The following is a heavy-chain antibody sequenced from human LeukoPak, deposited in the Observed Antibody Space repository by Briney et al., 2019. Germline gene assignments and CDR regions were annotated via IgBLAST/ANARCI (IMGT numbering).Heavy chain of an antibody. CDR1: GFTFSRYA. Sequence: GGSLRLSCSASGFTFSRYAMHWVRQAPGKGLEYVSAISSNGGSTYYADSVKGRFTISRDNSRNTLHLQMSSLRVEDTAVYYCVKDSSSGSYFDYWGQGTLVTVSS. V-gene: IGHV3-64D*06. J-gene: IGHJ4*02. D-gene: IGHD3-10*01. CDR3: VKDSSSGSYFDY. CDR2: ISSNGGST.